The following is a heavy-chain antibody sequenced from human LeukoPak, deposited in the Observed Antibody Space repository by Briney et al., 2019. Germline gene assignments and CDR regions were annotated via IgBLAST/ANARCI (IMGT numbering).Heavy chain of an antibody. CDR3: ARRGAYSGNDLAWYFDL. J-gene: IGHJ2*01. D-gene: IGHD5-12*01. CDR1: GGFISSYY. V-gene: IGHV4-59*08. Sequence: SETLSLTCTVSGGFISSYYWSWIRQPPGKGLEWIGYIYYSGSTSYNPSLKSRVTMSADTSRNQFSLRLSSVTAADTAVYYCARRGAYSGNDLAWYFDLWGRGTLVTVSS. CDR2: IYYSGST.